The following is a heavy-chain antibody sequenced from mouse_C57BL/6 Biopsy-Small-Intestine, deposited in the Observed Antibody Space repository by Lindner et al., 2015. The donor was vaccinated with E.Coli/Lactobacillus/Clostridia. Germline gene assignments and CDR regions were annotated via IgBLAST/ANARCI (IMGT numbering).Heavy chain of an antibody. J-gene: IGHJ4*01. CDR3: ARGGYGSSFRILYAMDY. CDR1: GYTFTDYY. CDR2: IYPGSGNT. Sequence: VQLQESGPELVKPGASVKISCKASGYTFTDYYINWVKQRPGQGLEWIGWIYPGSGNTKYNEKFKGKATLTVDTSSSTAYMQLSSLTSEDSAVYFCARGGYGSSFRILYAMDYWGQGTSVTVSS. V-gene: IGHV1-84*01. D-gene: IGHD1-1*01.